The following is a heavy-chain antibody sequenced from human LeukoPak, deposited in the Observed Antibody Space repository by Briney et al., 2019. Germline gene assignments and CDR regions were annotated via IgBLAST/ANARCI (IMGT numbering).Heavy chain of an antibody. CDR2: INHSGST. V-gene: IGHV4-34*01. J-gene: IGHJ4*02. Sequence: SETLSLTCGVYGGSFSDYYWSWIRQPPGKGLEWIGEINHSGSTNYNPSLKSRVTISVDTSKNQFSLKLSSVTAADTAVYYCARGSRDFGVVLYGYWGQGTLVTVSS. CDR3: ARGSRDFGVVLYGY. D-gene: IGHD3-3*01. CDR1: GGSFSDYY.